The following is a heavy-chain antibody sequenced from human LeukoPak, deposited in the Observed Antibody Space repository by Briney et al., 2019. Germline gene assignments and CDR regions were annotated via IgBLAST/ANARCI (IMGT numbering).Heavy chain of an antibody. Sequence: GGSLRLSCAASGFTLSSYSMNWVRQAPGKALEWVSYISSSSSTIYYADSVKGRFTISRDKAKNSLYLQMNSLRDEDTAVYYCARDSVVPAYYYYGMDVWGQGTTVTVSS. CDR3: ARDSVVPAYYYYGMDV. J-gene: IGHJ6*02. CDR2: ISSSSSTI. V-gene: IGHV3-48*02. CDR1: GFTLSSYS. D-gene: IGHD2-2*01.